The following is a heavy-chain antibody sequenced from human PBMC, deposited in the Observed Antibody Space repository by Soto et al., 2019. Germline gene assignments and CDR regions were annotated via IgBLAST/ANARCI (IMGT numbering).Heavy chain of an antibody. CDR3: VKDHCGGDCYSNPYFDY. D-gene: IGHD2-21*02. V-gene: IGHV3-74*01. J-gene: IGHJ4*02. Sequence: GGSLRLSCAASGFTFSSYWMYWVRQAPGKGLVWVSRINSDGSSTSYADSVKGRFTISRDNSKNTVYLQMNSLRVEDTAVYYCVKDHCGGDCYSNPYFDYRRQGTLVTVSS. CDR1: GFTFSSYW. CDR2: INSDGSST.